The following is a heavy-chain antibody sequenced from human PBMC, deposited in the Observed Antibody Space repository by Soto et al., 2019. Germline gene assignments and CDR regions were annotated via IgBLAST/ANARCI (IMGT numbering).Heavy chain of an antibody. CDR2: FDPEDGET. CDR1: GYTLTELS. V-gene: IGHV1-24*01. J-gene: IGHJ6*02. D-gene: IGHD6-25*01. Sequence: GASVKVSCKVSGYTLTELSMHWVRQAPGKGLEWMGGFDPEDGETIYAQKFQGRVTMTEDTSTDTAYMELSSLRSEDTAVDYCATVVAAAVFRQKQGFWTNYYYYGMNAGAQGP. CDR3: ATVVAAAVFRQKQGFWTNYYYYGMNA.